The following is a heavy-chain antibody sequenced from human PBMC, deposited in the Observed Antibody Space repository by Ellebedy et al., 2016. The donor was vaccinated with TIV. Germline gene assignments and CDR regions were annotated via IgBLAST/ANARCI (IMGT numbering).Heavy chain of an antibody. CDR3: ALAYCGGDCYTFDY. Sequence: GGSLRLXXAASGFTFSSYGMHWVRQAPGKGLEWVAVIWYDGSNKYYADSVKGRFTISRDNSKNTLYLQMNSLRAEDTAVYYCALAYCGGDCYTFDYWGQGTLVTVSS. CDR2: IWYDGSNK. J-gene: IGHJ4*02. V-gene: IGHV3-33*01. CDR1: GFTFSSYG. D-gene: IGHD2-21*02.